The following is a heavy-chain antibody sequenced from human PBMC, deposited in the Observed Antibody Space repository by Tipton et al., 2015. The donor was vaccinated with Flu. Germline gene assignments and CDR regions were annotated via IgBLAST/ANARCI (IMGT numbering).Heavy chain of an antibody. CDR3: ARDQGFGDGLTYDYYAMDV. CDR1: GGSISSGGAY. D-gene: IGHD3-10*01. J-gene: IGHJ6*02. CDR2: IYYSGST. Sequence: PSLTCSVSGGSISSGGAYWSWFRQLPGKGLEWIGCIYYSGSTYYNSSLRSRLTISVDTSRNLFSLNLNSVTAADTAIYYCARDQGFGDGLTYDYYAMDVWGQGTTVTVSS. V-gene: IGHV4-31*03.